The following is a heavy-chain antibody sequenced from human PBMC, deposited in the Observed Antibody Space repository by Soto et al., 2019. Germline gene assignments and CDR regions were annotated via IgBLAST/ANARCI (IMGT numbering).Heavy chain of an antibody. V-gene: IGHV4-34*01. CDR2: INHSGST. CDR1: GGSFSGYY. Sequence: PSETLSLTCAVYGGSFSGYYWSWIRQPTGKGLEWIGEINHSGSTNYNPSLKSRVTISVDTSKNQFSLKLSSVTAADTAVYYCARVKIFGVVTTGMDVWGQGTTVTV. J-gene: IGHJ6*02. D-gene: IGHD3-3*01. CDR3: ARVKIFGVVTTGMDV.